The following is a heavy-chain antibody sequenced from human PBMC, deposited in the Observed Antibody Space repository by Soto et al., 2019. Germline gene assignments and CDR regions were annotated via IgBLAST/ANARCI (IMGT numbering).Heavy chain of an antibody. CDR1: GGSISSYY. CDR2: IYYSGST. CDR3: ASVITMVRGDWFDP. Sequence: SETLSLTCTVSGGSISSYYWSWIRQPPGKGLEWIGYIYYSGSTNYNPSLKSRVTISVDTSKNQFSLKLSSVTAADTAVYYCASVITMVRGDWFDPWGQGTLVTVSS. V-gene: IGHV4-59*01. J-gene: IGHJ5*02. D-gene: IGHD3-10*01.